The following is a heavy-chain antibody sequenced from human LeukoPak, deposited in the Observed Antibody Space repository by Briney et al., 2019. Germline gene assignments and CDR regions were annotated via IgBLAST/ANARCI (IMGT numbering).Heavy chain of an antibody. CDR3: AAAYYRNNPKVV. D-gene: IGHD2/OR15-2a*01. J-gene: IGHJ3*01. V-gene: IGHV3-48*03. CDR1: AFTLSPYE. CDR2: ISDSGSIT. Sequence: PGGSLRLSCAAAAFTLSPYETDCVRQAPGKGLEWISYISDSGSITEYADSVKGRFTISRDNTKNSLFLQMKMLCADDTAVSLCAAAYYRNNPKVVWGRGTLVTVSS.